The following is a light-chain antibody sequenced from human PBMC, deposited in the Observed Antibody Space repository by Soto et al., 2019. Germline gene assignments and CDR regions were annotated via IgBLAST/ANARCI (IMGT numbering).Light chain of an antibody. CDR2: DVT. CDR1: SSDVGGYNY. Sequence: QSALTQPASVSGSPGQSNTISCTGTSSDVGGYNYVSWYQQHPGKAPKLMIYDVTNRPSGVSDRFSGSKSGNTASLSISGLQAEDEADYYCSSYTSSSINWLFGGGTKLTVL. V-gene: IGLV2-14*03. CDR3: SSYTSSSINWL. J-gene: IGLJ3*02.